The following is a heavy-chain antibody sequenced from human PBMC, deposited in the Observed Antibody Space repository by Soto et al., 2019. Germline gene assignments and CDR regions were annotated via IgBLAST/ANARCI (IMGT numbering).Heavy chain of an antibody. Sequence: GGSLRLSCAASGFTFSSYDMHWVRQATGKGLEWVSAIGTAGDTYYPGSVKGRFTISRENAKNSLYLQMNSLRAGDTAVYYCARGGGYDILTGPKPDAFDIWGQGTMVTVSS. V-gene: IGHV3-13*01. CDR2: IGTAGDT. CDR1: GFTFSSYD. J-gene: IGHJ3*02. D-gene: IGHD3-9*01. CDR3: ARGGGYDILTGPKPDAFDI.